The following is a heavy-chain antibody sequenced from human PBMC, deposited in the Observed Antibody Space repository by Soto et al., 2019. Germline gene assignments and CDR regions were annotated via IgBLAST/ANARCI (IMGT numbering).Heavy chain of an antibody. CDR3: AXAXXXHFDS. Sequence: QVQLVQSGAEVRKPGASVKVSCKASGYTFTTYNMHWVRQAPGQGLEWMGVINPSVGSTSYAQKXQGXVXXXXXXXXXXXXXXXXXXXXXXXXXXYCAXAXXXHFDSWGQGTLVTVSS. CDR2: INPSVGST. CDR1: GYTFTTYN. J-gene: IGHJ4*02. V-gene: IGHV1-46*01. D-gene: IGHD2-21*01.